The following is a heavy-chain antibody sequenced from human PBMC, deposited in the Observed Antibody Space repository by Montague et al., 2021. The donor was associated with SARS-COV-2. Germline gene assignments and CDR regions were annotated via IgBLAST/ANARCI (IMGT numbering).Heavy chain of an antibody. D-gene: IGHD3-22*01. V-gene: IGHV4-39*07. CDR3: ARDTRITMLVVVNRYGMDV. Sequence: SETLSLTCTVSGGAISSSSYYWGWIRQPPGKGLEWIGSIYYSGXTXYXXXXKXRVTISVDTSKNQCSLKLSSVTAADTAVYYCARDTRITMLVVVNRYGMDVWGQGTTVTVSS. CDR1: GGAISSSSYY. J-gene: IGHJ6*02. CDR2: IYYSGXT.